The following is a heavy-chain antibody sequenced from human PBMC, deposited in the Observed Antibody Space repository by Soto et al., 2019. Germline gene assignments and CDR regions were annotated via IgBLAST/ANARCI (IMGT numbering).Heavy chain of an antibody. CDR2: IYWDDDK. V-gene: IGHV2-5*02. D-gene: IGHD6-13*01. CDR3: AHRRPAPGTWYFHH. J-gene: IGHJ1*01. CDR1: GFSLSTSGVG. Sequence: QITLKESGPTLVKPTQTLTLTCTFSGFSLSTSGVGVGWIRQPPGKALEWLALIYWDDDKRYSPSLRKRLTVTMDTSKNQVVLTMTNMDPMDTATYYCAHRRPAPGTWYFHHWGQGTLVTVSS.